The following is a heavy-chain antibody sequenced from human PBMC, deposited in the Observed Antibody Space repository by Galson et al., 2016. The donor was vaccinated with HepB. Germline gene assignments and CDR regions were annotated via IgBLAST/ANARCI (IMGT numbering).Heavy chain of an antibody. CDR3: ARDGAAAAGDGFC. CDR2: MYSGGST. V-gene: IGHV3-66*01. CDR1: GFSFSSYS. J-gene: IGHJ4*02. D-gene: IGHD6-13*01. Sequence: SLRLSCAASGFSFSSYSMNWVRQAPGKGLEWVSLMYSGGSTHHADSVKGRFTISRDSSKNTLYLQMNNLRAEDTAVYYCARDGAAAAGDGFCWGQGTLVTVSS.